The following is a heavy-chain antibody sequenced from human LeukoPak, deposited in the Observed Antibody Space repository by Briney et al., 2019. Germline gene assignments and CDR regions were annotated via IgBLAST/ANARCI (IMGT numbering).Heavy chain of an antibody. CDR1: GGSFSGYY. D-gene: IGHD2-15*01. J-gene: IGHJ4*02. Sequence: SETLSLTCAVYGGSFSGYYWSWIRQPPGKGLEWIGEINHSGSTNFNPSLKSRVTISVDTSKNQFSLKLSSVTAADTAVYYCARALYCSGGSCYPRAWVRYYFDYWGQGTLVTVSS. CDR3: ARALYCSGGSCYPRAWVRYYFDY. V-gene: IGHV4-34*01. CDR2: INHSGST.